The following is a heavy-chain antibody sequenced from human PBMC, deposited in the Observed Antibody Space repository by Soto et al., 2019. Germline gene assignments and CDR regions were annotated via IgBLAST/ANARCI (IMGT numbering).Heavy chain of an antibody. D-gene: IGHD6-13*01. Sequence: GESLNISCKGSGYSFTNYWISWVRPMPGKGLEWMGNIDPVDSYTNYSPSFQGHVTFSVDTSISTAYLQWSSLKASDTAMYYCARIESIARNWFDPWGQGTLVTVSS. V-gene: IGHV5-10-1*01. CDR3: ARIESIARNWFDP. CDR1: GYSFTNYW. CDR2: IDPVDSYT. J-gene: IGHJ5*02.